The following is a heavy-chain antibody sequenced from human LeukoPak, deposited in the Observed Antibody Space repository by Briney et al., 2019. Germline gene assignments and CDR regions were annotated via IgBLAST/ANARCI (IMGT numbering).Heavy chain of an antibody. Sequence: ASVKVSCKASGYTFTSYAMHWVRQAPGQRLEWMGWINAGNGNTKYSQKFQGRVTITRDTSASTAYMELSSLRSEDTAVYYCARDDYVWGSYRYTGDYWGQGTLVTVSS. V-gene: IGHV1-3*01. D-gene: IGHD3-16*02. J-gene: IGHJ4*02. CDR2: INAGNGNT. CDR3: ARDDYVWGSYRYTGDY. CDR1: GYTFTSYA.